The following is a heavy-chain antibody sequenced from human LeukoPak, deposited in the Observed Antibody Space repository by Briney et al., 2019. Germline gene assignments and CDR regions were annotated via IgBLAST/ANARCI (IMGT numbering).Heavy chain of an antibody. CDR3: ARGGTEGPFDY. V-gene: IGHV3-7*03. Sequence: GSLRLSCAASGFTFSSYWMSWVRQAPGKGLEWVANIKQDGSEKYYVDSVKGRFTISRDNAKNSLYLQMNSLRAEDTALYHCARGGTEGPFDYWGQGTLVTVSS. J-gene: IGHJ4*02. CDR1: GFTFSSYW. D-gene: IGHD2-15*01. CDR2: IKQDGSEK.